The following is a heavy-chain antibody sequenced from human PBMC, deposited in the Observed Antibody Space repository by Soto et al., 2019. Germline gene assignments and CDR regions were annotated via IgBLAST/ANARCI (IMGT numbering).Heavy chain of an antibody. J-gene: IGHJ4*02. CDR2: IYYSGST. CDR3: ARQAPSGDYSFDY. D-gene: IGHD4-17*01. Sequence: SETLSLTCTVSGGSISSSSYYWGWIRQPPGKGLEWIGSIYYSGSTYYNPSLKSRVTISVDTSKNQFSLKLSSVTAADTAVYYCARQAPSGDYSFDYWGQGTLVTVSS. CDR1: GGSISSSSYY. V-gene: IGHV4-39*01.